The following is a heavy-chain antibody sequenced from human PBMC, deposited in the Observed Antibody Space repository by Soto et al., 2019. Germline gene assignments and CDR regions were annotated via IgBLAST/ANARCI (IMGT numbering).Heavy chain of an antibody. V-gene: IGHV3-30*04. D-gene: IGHD6-19*01. Sequence: QVQLVESGGGVVQPGRSLRLSCAASGFTFNNYAMHWVRQAPGKRLQWVAVISDDGTPKYYVDSVNGRITISRDNSNHSLYLQMTSRRAEYSGVYYGPHPQALTVAGSHCHYWSQGTPFPVSP. CDR3: PHPQALTVAGSHCHY. J-gene: IGHJ4*02. CDR2: ISDDGTPK. CDR1: GFTFNNYA.